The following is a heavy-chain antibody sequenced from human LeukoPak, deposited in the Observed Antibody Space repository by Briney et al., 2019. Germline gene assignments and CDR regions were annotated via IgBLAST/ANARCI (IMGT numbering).Heavy chain of an antibody. CDR2: MWFDGSNK. D-gene: IGHD6-13*01. V-gene: IGHV3-33*08. J-gene: IGHJ4*02. CDR3: ARGAYTSSWYRFFDS. Sequence: GGSLRLSCAASGFTFRVYTMNWVRQSPGKGLEWVAVMWFDGSNKYYADSVKGRFTISRDNSQNTLYLLMDSLRAEDTAVYYCARGAYTSSWYRFFDSWGQGTLVTVSS. CDR1: GFTFRVYT.